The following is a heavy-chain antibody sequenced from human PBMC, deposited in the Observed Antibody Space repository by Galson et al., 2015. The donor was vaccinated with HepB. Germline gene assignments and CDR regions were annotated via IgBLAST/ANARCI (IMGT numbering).Heavy chain of an antibody. CDR2: IIPIFGTA. CDR3: AAPFVGGGHDAFDI. D-gene: IGHD3-10*01. Sequence: KVSCKASGGTFSSYAISWVRQAPGQGLEWMGGIIPIFGTANYAQKFQGRVTITADESTSTAYMELSSLRSEDTAVYYCAAPFVGGGHDAFDIWGQGTMVTVSS. V-gene: IGHV1-69*01. CDR1: GGTFSSYA. J-gene: IGHJ3*02.